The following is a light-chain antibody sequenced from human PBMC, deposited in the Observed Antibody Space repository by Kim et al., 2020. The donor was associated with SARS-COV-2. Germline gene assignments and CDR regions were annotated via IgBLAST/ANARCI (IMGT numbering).Light chain of an antibody. CDR3: TSYTSSSTLHLV. CDR1: SSDVGDYNY. CDR2: DVT. J-gene: IGLJ2*01. V-gene: IGLV2-14*03. Sequence: QSVLTQPASVSGSPGQSINISCTGTSSDVGDYNYVSWYQQHPGEAPKHMIYDVTNRPSGVSNRFSCSKSGNTASLTISGLQAEDEADYFCTSYTSSSTLHLVFGGGTQLTVL.